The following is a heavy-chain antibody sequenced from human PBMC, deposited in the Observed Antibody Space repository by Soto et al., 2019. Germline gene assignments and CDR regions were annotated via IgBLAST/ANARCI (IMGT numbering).Heavy chain of an antibody. CDR2: IKSKIDGGTT. J-gene: IGHJ5*02. CDR3: NTAPQSALTKDNARS. D-gene: IGHD4-17*01. CDR1: GFIVSSAW. Sequence: EVQLVESGGGLVKPGGSLRLSCTVSGFIVSSAWMNWVRQAPGKGLEWVGRIKSKIDGGTTDYAAPVQGRFTISLEDSKNMLYLQMERLRTEDTAVYYCNTAPQSALTKDNARSWGKGTLITVSS. V-gene: IGHV3-15*07.